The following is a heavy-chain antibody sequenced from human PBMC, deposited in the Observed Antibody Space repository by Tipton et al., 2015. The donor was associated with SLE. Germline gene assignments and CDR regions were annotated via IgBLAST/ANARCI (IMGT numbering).Heavy chain of an antibody. J-gene: IGHJ4*02. CDR1: GDSINSHY. V-gene: IGHV4-4*07. CDR3: ARTLAAQFDY. D-gene: IGHD6-6*01. CDR2: IYPSGSI. Sequence: TLSLTCTVSGDSINSHYWSWIRQPAGKGLQWIGRIYPSGSINYNPSLKSRVTMSVDTSKNQFSLKLSSVTAADTAVYYCARTLAAQFDYWGQGTLVTVSS.